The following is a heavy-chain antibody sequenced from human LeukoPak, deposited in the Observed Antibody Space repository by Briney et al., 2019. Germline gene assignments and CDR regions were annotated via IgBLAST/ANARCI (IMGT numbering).Heavy chain of an antibody. CDR2: VYYTGST. Sequence: KPSETLSLTCTVSGGSISRNNYYWGWIRQPPGKGLEWIGTVYYTGSTSYNPSLKSRVTISVDTSKNQFSLKLSSVTAADTAIYYCATHVDATRGYYFEDWGQGTLDTVSS. J-gene: IGHJ4*02. CDR3: ATHVDATRGYYFED. D-gene: IGHD5-18*01. CDR1: GGSISRNNYY. V-gene: IGHV4-39*01.